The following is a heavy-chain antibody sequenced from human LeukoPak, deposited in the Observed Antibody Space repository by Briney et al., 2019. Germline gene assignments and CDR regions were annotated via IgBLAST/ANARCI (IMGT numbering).Heavy chain of an antibody. CDR3: ARGVCSSTSCPGVRRRFDP. V-gene: IGHV1-18*01. CDR2: ISAYNGNT. Sequence: ASVKVSCKASGYTFTSYGISWVRQAPGQGLEWMGWISAYNGNTNYAQKFQGRVTMTTDTSTSTAYMELRSLRSDDTAVYYCARGVCSSTSCPGVRRRFDPWGQGTLVTVSS. D-gene: IGHD2-2*01. CDR1: GYTFTSYG. J-gene: IGHJ5*02.